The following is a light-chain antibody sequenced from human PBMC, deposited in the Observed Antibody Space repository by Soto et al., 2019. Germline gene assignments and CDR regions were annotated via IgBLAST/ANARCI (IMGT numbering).Light chain of an antibody. Sequence: SQMTQSPSTLSASVGDRVTIICRASQSISSWLAWYQQKGGKAPKLLISKASNLDSGVPSRFSGSGSGTEFNLTISSLQPEDFATYYCQQYNSFIWTFGQGTKV. CDR3: QQYNSFIWT. CDR2: KAS. J-gene: IGKJ1*01. CDR1: QSISSW. V-gene: IGKV1-5*03.